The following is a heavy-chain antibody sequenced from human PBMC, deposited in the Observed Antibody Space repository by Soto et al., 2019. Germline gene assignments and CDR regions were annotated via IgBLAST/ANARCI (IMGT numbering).Heavy chain of an antibody. Sequence: EVQLVESGGGLVQPGGSLRLSCAASGFTVSSNYMSWVRQAPGKGLEWVSVIYSGGSTYYADSVKGRFTISRDNSKNTLYLQMNSLRAEDTAVYYCARGTDDYYYYGMDVWGQGTTVTVSS. V-gene: IGHV3-66*01. CDR2: IYSGGST. J-gene: IGHJ6*02. CDR3: ARGTDDYYYYGMDV. CDR1: GFTVSSNY.